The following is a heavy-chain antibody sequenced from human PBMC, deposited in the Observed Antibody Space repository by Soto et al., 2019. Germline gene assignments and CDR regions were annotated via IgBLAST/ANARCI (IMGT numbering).Heavy chain of an antibody. CDR1: GFTFSSYG. CDR3: ARDVEAAAGTFDY. CDR2: ISYDGSNK. Sequence: PGGSLRLSCAASGFTFSSYGMHWVRQAPGKGLEWVAVISYDGSNKYYADSVKGRFTISRDNSKNTLYLQMNSLRAEDTAVYYCARDVEAAAGTFDYWGQGTLVTVSS. J-gene: IGHJ4*02. V-gene: IGHV3-30*03. D-gene: IGHD6-13*01.